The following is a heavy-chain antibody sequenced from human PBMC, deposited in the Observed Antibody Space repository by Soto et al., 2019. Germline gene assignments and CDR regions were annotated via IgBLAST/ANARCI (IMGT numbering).Heavy chain of an antibody. Sequence: SVKVSCKASVGTFSSYAISWVRQAPGQGLEWMGGIIPIFGTANYAQKFQGRVTITADESTSTAYMELSSLRSEDTAVYYCARGIVVVPAAIPDWFDPWGQGTLVTVSS. CDR2: IIPIFGTA. J-gene: IGHJ5*02. CDR3: ARGIVVVPAAIPDWFDP. V-gene: IGHV1-69*13. CDR1: VGTFSSYA. D-gene: IGHD2-2*02.